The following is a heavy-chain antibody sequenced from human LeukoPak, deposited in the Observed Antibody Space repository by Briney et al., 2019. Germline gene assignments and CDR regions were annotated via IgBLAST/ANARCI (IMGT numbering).Heavy chain of an antibody. Sequence: GASVKVSCKASGHTFTPYGISWVRQSPRHGLEWRGWISAYNGNTNYAQKLQGRVTMTTDTSTSTAYMELRSMRSDDTAVYYCARDWGRVSDYWGQGTLVTVSS. D-gene: IGHD3-16*01. CDR3: ARDWGRVSDY. V-gene: IGHV1-18*01. J-gene: IGHJ4*02. CDR1: GHTFTPYG. CDR2: ISAYNGNT.